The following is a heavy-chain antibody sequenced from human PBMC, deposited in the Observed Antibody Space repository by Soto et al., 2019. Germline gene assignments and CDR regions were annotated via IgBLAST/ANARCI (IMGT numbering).Heavy chain of an antibody. CDR1: GGTFSSYA. CDR2: IIPIFGTA. D-gene: IGHD6-19*01. V-gene: IGHV1-69*13. Sequence: SVKVSCKASGGTFSSYAISWVRQAPGQGLEWMGGIIPIFGTANYAQKFQGRVTITADESTSTAYMELSSLRSEDTAVYYCARDSPIGAVAGDFDYWGQGTLVTVSS. J-gene: IGHJ4*02. CDR3: ARDSPIGAVAGDFDY.